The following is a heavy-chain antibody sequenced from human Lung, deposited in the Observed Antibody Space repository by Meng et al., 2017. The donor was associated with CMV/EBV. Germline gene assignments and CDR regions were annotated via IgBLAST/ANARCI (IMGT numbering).Heavy chain of an antibody. J-gene: IGHJ3*02. CDR1: GFTFSSYA. Sequence: GGSLRLXCAASGFTFSSYAMSWVRQAPGKGLEWVSAISGSGGSTYYADSVKGRFTISRDNSKNTLYLQMNSLRAEDTAVYYCAKDPLYPTGLRGAVDIWGQGTMVTVSS. D-gene: IGHD2-2*02. CDR2: ISGSGGST. CDR3: AKDPLYPTGLRGAVDI. V-gene: IGHV3-23*01.